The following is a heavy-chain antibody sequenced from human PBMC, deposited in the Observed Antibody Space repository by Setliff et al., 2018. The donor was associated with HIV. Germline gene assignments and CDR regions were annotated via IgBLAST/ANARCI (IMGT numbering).Heavy chain of an antibody. CDR2: ISGTGTTI. D-gene: IGHD3-16*01. CDR1: GFTFSNYW. V-gene: IGHV3-48*04. J-gene: IGHJ3*02. CDR3: ARHWGRDLGHAFET. Sequence: PGGSLRLSCVASGFTFSNYWMHWVRQAPGKGLEWVSHISGTGTTIYYADSVKGRFSISRDNTERYVFLEMNSLRAEDTALYYCARHWGRDLGHAFETWGQGTMVTVSS.